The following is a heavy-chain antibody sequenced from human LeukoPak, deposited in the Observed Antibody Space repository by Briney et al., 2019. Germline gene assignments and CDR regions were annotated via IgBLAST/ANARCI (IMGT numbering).Heavy chain of an antibody. Sequence: PGGSLRLSCAASGFTFDDYGMHWVRQAPGKGLEWVLGISGNSGSIHFADSVKGRFTLSRDNAKNSLYLQMRSLRVEDTAFYYCAKGDRAADGYFDSWGQGTLVTVSS. D-gene: IGHD6-25*01. CDR3: AKGDRAADGYFDS. CDR2: ISGNSGSI. V-gene: IGHV3-9*01. J-gene: IGHJ4*02. CDR1: GFTFDDYG.